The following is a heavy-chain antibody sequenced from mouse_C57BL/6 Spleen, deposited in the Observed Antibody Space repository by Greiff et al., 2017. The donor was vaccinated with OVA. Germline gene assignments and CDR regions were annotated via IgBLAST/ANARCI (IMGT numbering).Heavy chain of an antibody. D-gene: IGHD1-1*01. CDR2: ISSGGSYT. CDR3: ARQENYGSSNYYAMDY. J-gene: IGHJ4*01. V-gene: IGHV5-6*01. CDR1: GFTFSSYG. Sequence: EVKLVESGGDLVKPGGSLKLSCAASGFTFSSYGMSWVRQTPDKRLEWVATISSGGSYTYYPDSVKGRFTISRDNAKNTLYLQMSSLKSEDTAMYYCARQENYGSSNYYAMDYWGQGTSVTVSS.